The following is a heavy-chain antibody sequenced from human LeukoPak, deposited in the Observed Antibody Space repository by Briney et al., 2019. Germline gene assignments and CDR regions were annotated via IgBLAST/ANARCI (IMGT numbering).Heavy chain of an antibody. CDR1: GGSISSYY. J-gene: IGHJ3*02. CDR2: IFYSGST. D-gene: IGHD6-13*01. V-gene: IGHV4-59*08. CDR3: ARLQDWVAAAGIAFDI. Sequence: PSETLSLTCTVSGGSISSYYWSWIRQPPGKGLEWIGYIFYSGSTNYNPSLKSRVTISVDTSKNQFSLKLTSVTAADTAVYYCARLQDWVAAAGIAFDIWGQGTMVTVSS.